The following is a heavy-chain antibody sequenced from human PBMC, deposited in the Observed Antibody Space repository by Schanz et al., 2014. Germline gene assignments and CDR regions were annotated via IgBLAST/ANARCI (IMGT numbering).Heavy chain of an antibody. D-gene: IGHD1-26*01. V-gene: IGHV3-48*02. CDR2: ISSSSSTI. CDR3: ARGGATRFDY. CDR1: GCTFSNYG. J-gene: IGHJ4*02. Sequence: EVQVVESGGDLVQPGGSLRLSCAVSGCTFSNYGMNWVRQAPGKGLEWVSYISSSSSTIYYADSVKGRFTISRDNAKNSLYLQMNSLRDEDTAVYYCARGGATRFDYWGQGTLVTVSS.